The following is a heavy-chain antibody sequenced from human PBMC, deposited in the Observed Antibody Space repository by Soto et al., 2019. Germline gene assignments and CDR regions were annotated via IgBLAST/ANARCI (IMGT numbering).Heavy chain of an antibody. V-gene: IGHV4-30-2*01. CDR1: GGSISAAGDS. CDR2: IYHSGTF. Sequence: PSETLSLTCAVSGGSISAAGDSWSWIRQPPGGGLEGIGYIYHSGTFLYNPSLKTRLTMSLDRSNNQFSLTLNSVTAAETDVYYCARAQFYPGSGRYNNLIFDPWGQGTQVPVSS. J-gene: IGHJ5*02. D-gene: IGHD3-10*01. CDR3: ARAQFYPGSGRYNNLIFDP.